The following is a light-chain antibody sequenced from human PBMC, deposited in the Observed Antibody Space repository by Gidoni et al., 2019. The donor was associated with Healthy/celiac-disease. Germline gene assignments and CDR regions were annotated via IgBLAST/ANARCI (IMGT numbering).Light chain of an antibody. Sequence: QAVLTQPSSLSASPGASASLTCTLRSGINVGTYRIYWYQQKPGSPPQYLLRYKSDSDKQQGSGVPSRFSGSKDASANAGILLISGLQPEDEADYYCMIWHSSAYVFGTGTKVTVL. J-gene: IGLJ1*01. V-gene: IGLV5-45*02. CDR2: YKSDSDK. CDR1: SGINVGTYR. CDR3: MIWHSSAYV.